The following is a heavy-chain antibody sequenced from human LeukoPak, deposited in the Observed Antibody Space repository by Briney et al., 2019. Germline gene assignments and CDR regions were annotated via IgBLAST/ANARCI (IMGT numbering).Heavy chain of an antibody. V-gene: IGHV4-4*09. Sequence: SETLSLTCTVSGGSNNSYYWSWIRQPPGKGLEWIGYSHPSGNTNYSPSLKSRVTISIDMSRNQFSLKLSSVTAADTAVYYCARKAPKKGWFDPWGQGTLVTVSS. CDR3: ARKAPKKGWFDP. J-gene: IGHJ5*02. CDR1: GGSNNSYY. CDR2: SHPSGNT.